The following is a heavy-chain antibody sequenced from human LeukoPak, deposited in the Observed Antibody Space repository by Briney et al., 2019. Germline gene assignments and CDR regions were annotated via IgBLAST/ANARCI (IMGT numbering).Heavy chain of an antibody. Sequence: SVKVSCKASGGTFSSYAISWVRQAPGQGLEWMGGIIPIFGTANYARKFQGRVTITADESTSTAYMELSSLRSEDTAVYYCARGYCSSTSCYGTTIWFDPWGQGTLVTVSS. V-gene: IGHV1-69*01. CDR3: ARGYCSSTSCYGTTIWFDP. D-gene: IGHD2-2*01. CDR2: IIPIFGTA. CDR1: GGTFSSYA. J-gene: IGHJ5*02.